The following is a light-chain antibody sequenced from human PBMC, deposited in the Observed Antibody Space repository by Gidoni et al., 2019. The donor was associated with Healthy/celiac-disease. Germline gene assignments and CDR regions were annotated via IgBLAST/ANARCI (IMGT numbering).Light chain of an antibody. CDR3: QQRSNWPPIT. J-gene: IGKJ5*01. Sequence: EIVLTQPPATLALSPGDRATLFARASQSVSSYLAWYQQKPGQAPRLLIYDASNRATGIPARLSGSGSGTDFTITISSLEPEDFAVYYCQQRSNWPPITFGQXTQLEIK. V-gene: IGKV3-11*01. CDR1: QSVSSY. CDR2: DAS.